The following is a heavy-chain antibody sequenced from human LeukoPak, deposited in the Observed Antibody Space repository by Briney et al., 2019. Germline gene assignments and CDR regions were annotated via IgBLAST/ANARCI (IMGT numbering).Heavy chain of an antibody. CDR1: GYTFSRYY. D-gene: IGHD3-10*01. CDR2: INPSGGST. V-gene: IGHV1-46*01. Sequence: ASVKVSCKASGYTFSRYYMQWVRQAPGQGLEWMGVINPSGGSTSYAQKFQGRVTMTRDTSTSTVYMELSSLRSEDTAVYYCARVGEYYFDYWGQGTLVTVSS. J-gene: IGHJ4*02. CDR3: ARVGEYYFDY.